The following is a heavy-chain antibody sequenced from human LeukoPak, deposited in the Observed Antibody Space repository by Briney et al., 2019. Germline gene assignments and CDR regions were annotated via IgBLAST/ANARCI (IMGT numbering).Heavy chain of an antibody. D-gene: IGHD6-19*01. CDR1: GFAFRNYY. J-gene: IGHJ5*02. CDR3: AKVAGTVWPSYNWFDP. V-gene: IGHV3-11*04. Sequence: GGSLRLSCAASGFAFRNYYMDWIRQAPGKGLEWVAYISNSGTIIYYAESVKGRFTISRDNAKNSLYLQMNSLRAEDTAVYYCAKVAGTVWPSYNWFDPWGQGTLVTVSS. CDR2: ISNSGTII.